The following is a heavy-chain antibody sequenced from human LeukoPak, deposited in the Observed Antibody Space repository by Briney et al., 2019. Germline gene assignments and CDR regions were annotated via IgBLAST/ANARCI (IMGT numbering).Heavy chain of an antibody. CDR3: ARLRGYSGYDFFDY. Sequence: PGGSLRLSCAASGFIFSSYWMHWVRQAPGKGLVWVSRINSDGSSTSYADSVKGRFTISRDNAKNTLHLQMNSLRAEDTAVYYCARLRGYSGYDFFDYWGQGTLVTVSS. J-gene: IGHJ4*02. CDR2: INSDGSST. CDR1: GFIFSSYW. D-gene: IGHD5-12*01. V-gene: IGHV3-74*01.